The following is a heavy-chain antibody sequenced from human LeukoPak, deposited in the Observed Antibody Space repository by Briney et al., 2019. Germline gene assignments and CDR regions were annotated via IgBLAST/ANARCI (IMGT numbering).Heavy chain of an antibody. D-gene: IGHD4-17*01. CDR1: GFTFSSYS. CDR3: ARAHDYGDYVHQDY. CDR2: ISSSSSTI. J-gene: IGHJ4*02. Sequence: PGGSLRLSCAASGFTFSSYSMNWVRQAPGKGLEWVSYISSSSSTIYYADSVKGRFTISRVNAKNSLYLQMNSLRAEDTAVYYCARAHDYGDYVHQDYWGQGTLVTVSS. V-gene: IGHV3-48*01.